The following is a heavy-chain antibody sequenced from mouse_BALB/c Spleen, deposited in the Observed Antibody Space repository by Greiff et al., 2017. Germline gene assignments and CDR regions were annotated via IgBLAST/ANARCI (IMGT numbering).Heavy chain of an antibody. CDR1: GYTFTSYW. J-gene: IGHJ2*01. Sequence: VQLQQSGAELAKPGASVKMSCKASGYTFTSYWMHWVKQRPGQGLEWIGYINPSTGYTEYNQKFKDKATLTADKSSSTAYMQLSSLTSEDSAVYYCARSGTTRFDDWGQGTTLTVSS. V-gene: IGHV1-7*01. CDR3: ARSGTTRFDD. D-gene: IGHD2-14*01. CDR2: INPSTGYT.